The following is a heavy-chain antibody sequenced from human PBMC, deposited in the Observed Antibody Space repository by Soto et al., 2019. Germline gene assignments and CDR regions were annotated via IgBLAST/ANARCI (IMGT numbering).Heavy chain of an antibody. Sequence: QLQLQESGSGLVRPSRTLSLTCAVSGGSISSGGYSWNWIRQPPGKGLEWIGYIYHSGSTLYNPSLKSRVTISVDKSKNQCSLKLSSVTAADTAVYYCARDQLEGNWFAPWGQGTLVTVSS. D-gene: IGHD1-1*01. J-gene: IGHJ5*02. CDR1: GGSISSGGYS. CDR3: ARDQLEGNWFAP. CDR2: IYHSGST. V-gene: IGHV4-30-2*01.